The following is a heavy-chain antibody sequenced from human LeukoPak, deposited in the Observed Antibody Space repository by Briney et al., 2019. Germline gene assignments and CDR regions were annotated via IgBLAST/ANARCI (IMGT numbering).Heavy chain of an antibody. CDR1: AFTFSSYA. J-gene: IGHJ4*02. Sequence: GGSPRLSCSASAFTFSSYAMHWVRQAPGKGLEYVSAISRNGGSTYYADSVKGRFTISRDNSKNTLYLQMSSLRPEDTAVYYCVKQGYSGYDREYWGQGTLVTVSS. CDR3: VKQGYSGYDREY. CDR2: ISRNGGST. D-gene: IGHD5-12*01. V-gene: IGHV3-64D*06.